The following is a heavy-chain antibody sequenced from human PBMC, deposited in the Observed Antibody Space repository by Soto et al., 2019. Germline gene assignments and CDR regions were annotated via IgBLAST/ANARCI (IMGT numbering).Heavy chain of an antibody. D-gene: IGHD2-15*01. CDR2: IYYSGST. CDR1: GGSISSYY. Sequence: SETLCLTCTVSGGSISSYYWSWIRQPPGKGLEWIGYIYYSGSTNYNPSLKSRVTISVDTSKNQFSLKLSSVTAADTAVYYCARDPGYCRGGSCALGYWGQGTLVTVSS. J-gene: IGHJ4*02. CDR3: ARDPGYCRGGSCALGY. V-gene: IGHV4-59*01.